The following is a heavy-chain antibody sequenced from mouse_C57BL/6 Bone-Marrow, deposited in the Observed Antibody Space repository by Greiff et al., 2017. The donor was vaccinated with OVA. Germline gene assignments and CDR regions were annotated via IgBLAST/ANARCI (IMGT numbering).Heavy chain of an antibody. CDR3: ARDRGIYYGNPAWFAY. D-gene: IGHD2-1*01. Sequence: EVKLMESGGGLVKPGGSLKLSCAASGFTFSSYAMSWVRQTPEKRLEWVATISDGGSYTYYPDNVKGRFTISRDNAKNNLYLQMSHLKSEDTAMYYCARDRGIYYGNPAWFAYWGQGTLVTVSA. J-gene: IGHJ3*01. CDR2: ISDGGSYT. CDR1: GFTFSSYA. V-gene: IGHV5-4*01.